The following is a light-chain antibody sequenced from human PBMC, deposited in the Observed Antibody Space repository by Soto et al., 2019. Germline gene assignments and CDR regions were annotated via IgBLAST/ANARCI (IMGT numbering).Light chain of an antibody. V-gene: IGLV3-1*01. J-gene: IGLJ3*02. Sequence: SYELTQPPSVSVSPGQTASITCSGDKLGNKYACWYQQKPCQSPVLVIYKDRKRPSGIPERFSGSNSGNTATLTISGTQAMDEADYYCQVWDTSTRVFGGGTKLTVL. CDR3: QVWDTSTRV. CDR1: KLGNKY. CDR2: KDR.